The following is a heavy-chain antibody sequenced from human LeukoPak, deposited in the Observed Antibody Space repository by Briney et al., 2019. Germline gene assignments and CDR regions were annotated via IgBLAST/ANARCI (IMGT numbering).Heavy chain of an antibody. CDR1: GGSISSGSYY. Sequence: PSETLSLTCTVSGGSISSGSYYWSWIRQPAGKGLEWIGRIYTSGSTNYNPSLKSRVTISVDTSKNQFPLKLSSVTAADTAVYYCARAHVGCVFVLTWGQGTLVTVSS. CDR3: ARAHVGCVFVLT. CDR2: IYTSGST. D-gene: IGHD2-8*01. V-gene: IGHV4-61*02. J-gene: IGHJ5*02.